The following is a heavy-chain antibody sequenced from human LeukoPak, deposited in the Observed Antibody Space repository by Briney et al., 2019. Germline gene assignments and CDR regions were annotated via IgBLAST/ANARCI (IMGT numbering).Heavy chain of an antibody. J-gene: IGHJ4*02. V-gene: IGHV3-7*01. D-gene: IGHD1-26*01. CDR3: ARAEGRARLTY. CDR1: GFTFSDYW. CDR2: IKHDGNEI. Sequence: PGGSLRLSCAPSGFTFSDYWMSWIRQAPGQGLEWVANIKHDGNEIYYVDSVQGRFTISRDNAKNSLYLQMNSLRAEDTAVYYCARAEGRARLTYWGQGTLVTVSS.